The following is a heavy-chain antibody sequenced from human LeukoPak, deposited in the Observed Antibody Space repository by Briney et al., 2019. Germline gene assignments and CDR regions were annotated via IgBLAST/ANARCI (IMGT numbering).Heavy chain of an antibody. CDR1: GGSFSGHY. V-gene: IGHV4-34*01. Sequence: PSETLSLTCAVYGGSFSGHYWSWIRQPPGKGLEWIGEINHSGSTNYNPSLKSRVTISVDTSKNQFSLKLSSVTAADTAVYYCARGRQLRWGGMDVWGQGTTVTVSS. CDR3: ARGRQLRWGGMDV. CDR2: INHSGST. D-gene: IGHD3-16*01. J-gene: IGHJ6*02.